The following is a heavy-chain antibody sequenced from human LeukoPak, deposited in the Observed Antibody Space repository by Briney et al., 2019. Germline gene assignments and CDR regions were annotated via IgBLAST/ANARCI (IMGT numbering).Heavy chain of an antibody. CDR1: GGSISSGSYY. D-gene: IGHD5-18*01. Sequence: SETLSLTCTVSGGSISSGSYYWSWIRQPAGKGLEWIGRIYTSGSTNYNPSLKSRVTISVDKSKNQFSLKLNSVTAADTAVYYCAAVDTSISWGQGTLVTVSS. CDR2: IYTSGST. V-gene: IGHV4-61*02. J-gene: IGHJ5*02. CDR3: AAVDTSIS.